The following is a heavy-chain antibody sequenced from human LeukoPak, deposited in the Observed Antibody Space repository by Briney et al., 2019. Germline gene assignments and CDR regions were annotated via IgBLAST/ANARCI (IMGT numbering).Heavy chain of an antibody. CDR3: ARGVALHSDGWTPPVY. J-gene: IGHJ4*02. D-gene: IGHD6-19*01. CDR1: GFTVSSNY. Sequence: PGGSLRLSCAASGFTVSSNYMSWVRQAPRKGLEWVSVIYSGGSTYYVDSVKGRFTISRDNSKNTLYLQMNSLRAEDTAVYYCARGVALHSDGWTPPVYWGQGTLVTVSS. V-gene: IGHV3-66*01. CDR2: IYSGGST.